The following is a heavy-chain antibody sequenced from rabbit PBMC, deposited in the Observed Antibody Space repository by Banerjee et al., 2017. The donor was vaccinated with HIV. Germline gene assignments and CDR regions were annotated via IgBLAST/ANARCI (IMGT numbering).Heavy chain of an antibody. D-gene: IGHD4-1*01. Sequence: QSLEESGGDLVKPGASLTLTCTASGFSFSGYDMCWVRQAPGKGLEWIGCIYAGSSGSTDYASWAKGRFTISKTSSTTATLQMTSLTAADTATYFCARDRFIGVTLNLWGPGTLVTVS. J-gene: IGHJ4*01. CDR1: GFSFSGYD. CDR3: ARDRFIGVTLNL. CDR2: IYAGSSGST. V-gene: IGHV1S40*01.